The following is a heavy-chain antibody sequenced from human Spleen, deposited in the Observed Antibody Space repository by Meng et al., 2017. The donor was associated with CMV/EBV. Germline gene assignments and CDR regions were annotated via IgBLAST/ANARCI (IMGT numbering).Heavy chain of an antibody. CDR2: IYDSGSA. D-gene: IGHD4-17*01. J-gene: IGHJ4*02. Sequence: SETLSLTCSVSGGSIKSHNFHWGWIRQPPGKGLEWIGSIYDSGSAYYNPSLKSRVTISVDTSKNQFSLKLSSVTAADTAVYYCARNYGVNDYWGQGTLVTVSS. CDR1: GGSIKSHNFH. CDR3: ARNYGVNDY. V-gene: IGHV4-39*07.